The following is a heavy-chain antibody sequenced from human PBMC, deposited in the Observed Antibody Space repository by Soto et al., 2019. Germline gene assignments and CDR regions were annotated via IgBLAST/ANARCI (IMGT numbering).Heavy chain of an antibody. CDR2: IFYSGST. V-gene: IGHV4-59*01. CDR3: ARRHGYSFAY. Sequence: SETLSLTCTVSGGSINSYYWSWIRQPPGKGLEWIGFIFYSGSTNYNPSLKSRVTISIDTSKNQFSLKLSSVTAADTAVYYCARRHGYSFAYWGQGTLVTVSS. J-gene: IGHJ4*02. CDR1: GGSINSYY. D-gene: IGHD4-4*01.